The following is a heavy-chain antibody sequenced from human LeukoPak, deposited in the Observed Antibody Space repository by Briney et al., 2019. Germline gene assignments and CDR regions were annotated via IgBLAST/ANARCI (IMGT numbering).Heavy chain of an antibody. J-gene: IGHJ4*02. Sequence: PSETLSLTCTVSGYSISNGFYWGWIRQPPGKGLEWFGSIYHSGNTYYNPSLKSRVTISVDKSKNQFSLKLRSVTAADTAVYYCARGHGSFDSWGQGTLVTVSA. CDR1: GYSISNGFY. D-gene: IGHD1-14*01. CDR2: IYHSGNT. CDR3: ARGHGSFDS. V-gene: IGHV4-38-2*02.